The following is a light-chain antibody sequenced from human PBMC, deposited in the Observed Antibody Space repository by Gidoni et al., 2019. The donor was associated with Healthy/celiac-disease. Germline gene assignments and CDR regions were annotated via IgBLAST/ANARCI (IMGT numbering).Light chain of an antibody. CDR1: SSDVGVYNY. V-gene: IGLV2-14*01. CDR3: SSYTSSSTLP. J-gene: IGLJ1*01. Sequence: QSSLTQPASVSGSLGQSITISCTGTSSDVGVYNYVSWYQQHQGKATKLMIYDVSNRPSGFSNRFSGSKSGNTASLTISGLQAEDEADYYCSSYTSSSTLPFGTGTKVTVL. CDR2: DVS.